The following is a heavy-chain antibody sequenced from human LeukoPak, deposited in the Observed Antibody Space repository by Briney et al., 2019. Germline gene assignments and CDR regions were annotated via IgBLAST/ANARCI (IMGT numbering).Heavy chain of an antibody. Sequence: ASVKVSCKASGGTFSSYAISWVRQAPGQGLEWMGGIIPIFGTANYAQKFQGRVTITADESTSTAYMELSSLRSEDTAVYYCARTQTFDCSSTSCYLGGLGDYFDYWGQGTLVTVSS. D-gene: IGHD2-2*01. CDR3: ARTQTFDCSSTSCYLGGLGDYFDY. CDR1: GGTFSSYA. CDR2: IIPIFGTA. J-gene: IGHJ4*02. V-gene: IGHV1-69*13.